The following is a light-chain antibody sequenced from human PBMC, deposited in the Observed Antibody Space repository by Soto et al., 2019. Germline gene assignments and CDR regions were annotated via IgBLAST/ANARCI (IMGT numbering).Light chain of an antibody. V-gene: IGKV1-27*01. CDR2: AES. J-gene: IGKJ3*01. CDR1: QGISNC. Sequence: DIQMTQSPSSLSASVGDRVTITCRASQGISNCLAWYQQKPGKVPKLLIYAESTLQSGVPSRFSGSGSGTEFTLTISSLEPEDVATYYCQTYNSAPFTFGRGTKVDIK. CDR3: QTYNSAPFT.